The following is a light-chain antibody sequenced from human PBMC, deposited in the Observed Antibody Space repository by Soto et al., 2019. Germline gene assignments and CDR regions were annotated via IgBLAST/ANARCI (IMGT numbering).Light chain of an antibody. Sequence: QSVLTQPPSASGSPGQSVTIPCTGTSSDVGGYNYVSWYQQHPGKAPKVMIYEVSKRPSGVPDRFSGSKSGNTASLTVSGLQAEDEADYYCSSYAGSNTVVFGGGTKVTVL. V-gene: IGLV2-8*01. CDR1: SSDVGGYNY. J-gene: IGLJ2*01. CDR3: SSYAGSNTVV. CDR2: EVS.